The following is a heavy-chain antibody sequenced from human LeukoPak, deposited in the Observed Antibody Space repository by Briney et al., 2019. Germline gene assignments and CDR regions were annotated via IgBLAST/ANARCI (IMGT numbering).Heavy chain of an antibody. CDR2: IIPIFGTA. V-gene: IGHV1-69*05. J-gene: IGHJ6*03. CDR3: ARVGGKLGSVLRFLEWPPGYMGV. Sequence: SVKVSCKASGGTFSSSAISWVRQAPGQGLEWMGGIIPIFGTANYAQKFQGRVTITTDESTGTAYMELSSLRSEDAAVYYCARVGGKLGSVLRFLEWPPGYMGVWGKGTTVTVSS. CDR1: GGTFSSSA. D-gene: IGHD3-3*01.